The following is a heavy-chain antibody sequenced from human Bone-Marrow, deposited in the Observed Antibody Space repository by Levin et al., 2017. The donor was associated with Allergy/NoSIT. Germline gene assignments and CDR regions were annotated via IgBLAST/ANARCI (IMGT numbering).Heavy chain of an antibody. V-gene: IGHV3-30*18. CDR1: GFTFSSYG. Sequence: PGGSLRLSCAASGFTFSSYGMHWVRQTPGKGLEWVAAISYDGSNRYYGDSVKGRFTVSRDDSKSTVYLQMNSPRAEDTAVYYCAKCPSNHDIVIGYLRVWGQGTLVTVSS. CDR3: AKCPSNHDIVIGYLRV. J-gene: IGHJ4*02. CDR2: ISYDGSNR. D-gene: IGHD3-9*01.